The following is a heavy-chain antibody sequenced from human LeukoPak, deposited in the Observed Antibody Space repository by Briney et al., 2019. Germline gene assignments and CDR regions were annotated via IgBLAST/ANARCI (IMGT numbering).Heavy chain of an antibody. CDR1: GGSFSGYY. D-gene: IGHD2-21*02. Sequence: PSETLSLTCAVYGGSFSGYYWSWIRQPAGKGLEWIGRIYASGATNYNPSLKSRVTMSLDTSKNQFSLKLKSVTAADTAVYYCASGGIYCGGDCYRHFDCWGQGTLVTVSS. CDR2: IYASGAT. CDR3: ASGGIYCGGDCYRHFDC. J-gene: IGHJ4*02. V-gene: IGHV4-59*10.